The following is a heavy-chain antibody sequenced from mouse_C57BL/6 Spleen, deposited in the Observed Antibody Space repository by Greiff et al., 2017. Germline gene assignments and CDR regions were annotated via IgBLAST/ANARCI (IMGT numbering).Heavy chain of an antibody. V-gene: IGHV1-64*01. CDR1: GYTFTSYW. D-gene: IGHD6-1*01. J-gene: IGHJ3*01. CDR3: EREGYDPSGFAY. CDR2: IHPNSGST. Sequence: VKLQQSGAELVKPGASVKLSCTASGYTFTSYWMPWVKQRPGQGLEWIGMIHPNSGSTNYNEKFKSKATVTVKKSSSTDYMQLSSLTSEDSAVYRCEREGYDPSGFAYWGQGTLVTVSA.